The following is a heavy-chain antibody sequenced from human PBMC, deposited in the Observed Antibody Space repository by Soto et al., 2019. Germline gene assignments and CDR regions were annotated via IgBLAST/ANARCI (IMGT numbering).Heavy chain of an antibody. V-gene: IGHV4-59*08. D-gene: IGHD3-22*01. CDR3: ASLYDRTSGYFDY. CDR2: IYYSGST. CDR1: GGSISSYY. Sequence: SETLSLTCTVSGGSISSYYCSWIRQPPGKGLEWIGYIYYSGSTNYNPSLKSRVTISVDTSKNQFSLKLSPVTAADTAVYYCASLYDRTSGYFDYWGQGTLVTVSS. J-gene: IGHJ4*02.